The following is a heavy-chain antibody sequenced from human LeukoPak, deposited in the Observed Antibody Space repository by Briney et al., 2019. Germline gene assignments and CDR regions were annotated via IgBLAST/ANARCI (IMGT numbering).Heavy chain of an antibody. Sequence: PGGSLRLSCAASGFTFSIYSMNWVRQAPGKGLEWVSYITSGSSTIYYSDSVKGRFTISRDNSKNTLNLQMNSLRAEDTAVYYCVKDRTGTYTLDYWGQGTLVTVSS. V-gene: IGHV3-48*01. CDR2: ITSGSSTI. D-gene: IGHD3-10*01. CDR1: GFTFSIYS. J-gene: IGHJ4*02. CDR3: VKDRTGTYTLDY.